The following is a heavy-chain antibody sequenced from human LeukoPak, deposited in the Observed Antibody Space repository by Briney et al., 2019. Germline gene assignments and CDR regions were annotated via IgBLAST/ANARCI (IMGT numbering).Heavy chain of an antibody. Sequence: PGRSLRLSCAASGFTFSTYGMHWVRQAPGKGLERVAVIWFDGSNQYYVDSVRGRFSISRDNSKNTLYLQMNTLRAEDTGVYYCARDRGSGDSFDLWGQGAMVTVSS. D-gene: IGHD6-19*01. CDR1: GFTFSTYG. CDR3: ARDRGSGDSFDL. V-gene: IGHV3-33*01. CDR2: IWFDGSNQ. J-gene: IGHJ3*01.